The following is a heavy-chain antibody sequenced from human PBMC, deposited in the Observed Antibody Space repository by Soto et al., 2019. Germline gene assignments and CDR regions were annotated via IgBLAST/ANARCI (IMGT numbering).Heavy chain of an antibody. CDR2: IYYSGST. Sequence: SXTLWLTGTVSGGSISSGGYYWSWILQHPGKRLEWIGYIYYSGSTYYNPSLKSRVTISVDTSKNQFSLKLSSVTAADTAVYYCARYNIVVAHYGDYTFIDYWGQGTLVTVSS. CDR3: ARYNIVVAHYGDYTFIDY. CDR1: GGSISSGGYY. D-gene: IGHD4-17*01. J-gene: IGHJ4*02. V-gene: IGHV4-31*03.